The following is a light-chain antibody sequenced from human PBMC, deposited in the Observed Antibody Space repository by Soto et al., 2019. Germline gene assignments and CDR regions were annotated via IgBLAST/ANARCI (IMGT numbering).Light chain of an antibody. V-gene: IGLV1-51*02. CDR1: SSNIGNNY. Sequence: QSVLTQPPSVSAAPGQKVTISCSGSSSNIGNNYVSWYQQLPGTAPKLLIYENNKRPSGIPDRFSDSKSGTSATLGITGLQTGDEADYYCGTWDSSLSAGLFGGGTQLTVL. CDR2: ENN. J-gene: IGLJ7*01. CDR3: GTWDSSLSAGL.